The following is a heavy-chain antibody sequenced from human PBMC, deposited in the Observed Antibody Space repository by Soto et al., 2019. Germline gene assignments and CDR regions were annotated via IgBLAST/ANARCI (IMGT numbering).Heavy chain of an antibody. CDR3: AKDVISGTGY. J-gene: IGHJ4*02. Sequence: GGSLRLSCAASGFTFSSYCRHRVRQAPGKGREWVAVISYDGSNKYYADSVKGRFTISRDNSKNTLYLQMNSLRAEDTAVYYCAKDVISGTGYWGQGTLVPVSS. CDR1: GFTFSSYC. D-gene: IGHD1-1*01. V-gene: IGHV3-30*18. CDR2: ISYDGSNK.